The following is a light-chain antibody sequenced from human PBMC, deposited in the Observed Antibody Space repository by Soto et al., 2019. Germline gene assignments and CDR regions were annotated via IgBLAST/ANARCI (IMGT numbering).Light chain of an antibody. CDR3: HKYNNAPCP. Sequence: DLQMTQSPSSLSASVGDRVTITCRASQGISNYLAWYQQKPGKVPKLLIYAASTLQSGVPSLFSGSVSETEFTVPSSSRQPVDGEASYGHKYNNAPCPCGQETRLEIK. V-gene: IGKV1-27*01. CDR1: QGISNY. J-gene: IGKJ5*01. CDR2: AAS.